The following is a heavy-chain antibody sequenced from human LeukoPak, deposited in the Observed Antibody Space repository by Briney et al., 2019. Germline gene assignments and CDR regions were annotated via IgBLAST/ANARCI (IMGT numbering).Heavy chain of an antibody. CDR3: ARYNGSGSYSR. CDR2: IYYSDVA. CDR1: GGSISHYY. J-gene: IGHJ4*02. D-gene: IGHD3-10*01. Sequence: SETLSLTCTVSGGSISHYYWTWIRQPPGKGLEWIGYIYYSDVANYNPSLKSRVSISVDTSKNQFSLKLTSVTAADTAVYYCARYNGSGSYSRWGQGTLVTVSS. V-gene: IGHV4-59*01.